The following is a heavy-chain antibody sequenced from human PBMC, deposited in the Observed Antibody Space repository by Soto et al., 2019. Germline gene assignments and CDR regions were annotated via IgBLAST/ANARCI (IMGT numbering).Heavy chain of an antibody. D-gene: IGHD5-18*01. J-gene: IGHJ4*02. V-gene: IGHV3-30*18. CDR2: ISYDGSNK. Sequence: GGSLRLSCAASGFTFSSYGMHWVRQAPGRGLEWVAVISYDGSNKYYADSVKGRFTISRDNSKNTLYLQMNSLRAEDTAVYYCAKDSPDTALDYWGQGTLVTVSS. CDR1: GFTFSSYG. CDR3: AKDSPDTALDY.